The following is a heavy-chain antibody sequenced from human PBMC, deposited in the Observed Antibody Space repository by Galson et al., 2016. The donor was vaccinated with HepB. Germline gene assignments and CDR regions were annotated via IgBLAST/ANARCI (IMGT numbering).Heavy chain of an antibody. J-gene: IGHJ4*02. CDR2: IYYSGST. D-gene: IGHD3-16*01. V-gene: IGHV4-59*01. CDR3: ARDVGGGGFDC. CDR1: GGSISSYS. Sequence: SETLSLTCTVSGGSISSYSWSWIRQPPGKGLEWIGYIYYSGSTNYNPSLKSRVTISVDTSKIQFSLKLGSVTAADTAVYYCARDVGGGGFDCWGQGTLVTVSS.